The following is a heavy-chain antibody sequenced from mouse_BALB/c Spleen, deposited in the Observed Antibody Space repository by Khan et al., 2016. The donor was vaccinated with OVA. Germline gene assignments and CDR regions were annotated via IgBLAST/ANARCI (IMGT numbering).Heavy chain of an antibody. CDR2: LWAGGST. Sequence: VQLVVSGPGLVAPSQSLSITCTVFGFSLTSYGVHWVRQPLGKGLEWLGVLWAGGSTNYNSALMSRLSISKDNSKSQVFLKMNSLQTDDTAMYYCARLEDIWGQGTTLTVSS. D-gene: IGHD1-3*01. V-gene: IGHV2-9*02. CDR1: GFSLTSYG. J-gene: IGHJ2*01. CDR3: ARLEDI.